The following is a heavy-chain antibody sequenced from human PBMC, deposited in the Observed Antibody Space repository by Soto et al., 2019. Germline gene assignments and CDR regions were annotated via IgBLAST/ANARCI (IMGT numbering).Heavy chain of an antibody. Sequence: EASVKVSCKASGYMFISYGINWVRQAPGQGLEWMGWIRPYNGDTKYAQSLQGRVTMTTDTSASTAYMEMRSLRSDDTAVYYCVRDLDGSGSYYTDYWGPGTLVTVSS. V-gene: IGHV1-18*01. CDR3: VRDLDGSGSYYTDY. CDR2: IRPYNGDT. CDR1: GYMFISYG. J-gene: IGHJ4*02. D-gene: IGHD3-10*01.